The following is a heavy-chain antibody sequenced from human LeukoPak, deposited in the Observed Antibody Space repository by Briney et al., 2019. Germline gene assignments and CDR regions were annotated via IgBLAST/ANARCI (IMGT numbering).Heavy chain of an antibody. CDR2: ISGSGGYT. CDR3: ANGYCSGGSCYYYMDV. Sequence: GGSLRLSCAASGFSFSSYAMSWVRQAPGKGLEWVSAISGSGGYTYYADSVKGRFTISRDNSKNTLYLQMNSLRAEDTAVYYCANGYCSGGSCYYYMDVWGKGTTVTVSS. D-gene: IGHD2-15*01. V-gene: IGHV3-23*01. CDR1: GFSFSSYA. J-gene: IGHJ6*03.